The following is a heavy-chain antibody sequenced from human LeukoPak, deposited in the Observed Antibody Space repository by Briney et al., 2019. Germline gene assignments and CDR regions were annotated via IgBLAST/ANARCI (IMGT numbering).Heavy chain of an antibody. J-gene: IGHJ4*02. D-gene: IGHD5-18*01. CDR1: GFTFNYYA. CDR3: ATYDSFIPY. V-gene: IGHV3-23*01. CDR2: ISDNEGST. Sequence: PGGSLRLSCAASGFTFNYYAMSWVRQAPGKGLEWVSGISDNEGSTYYTDSVKGRFTISRDNTKNTVYLQMNNLRPDDTAVYFCATYDSFIPYWGQGTLVTVSS.